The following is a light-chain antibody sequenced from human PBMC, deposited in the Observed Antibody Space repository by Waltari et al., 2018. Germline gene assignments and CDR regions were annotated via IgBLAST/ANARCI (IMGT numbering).Light chain of an antibody. Sequence: IVLTQSPDTLSLSPGQRATLSCRASQTINNNFLVWYQQKPGQAPRLIINGASSRATGFPDRFSGNGAGTDFTLTSSSLKPEDSAVYYCQQYDGSVLTFGGGTKVEI. J-gene: IGKJ4*01. CDR3: QQYDGSVLT. CDR1: QTINNNF. V-gene: IGKV3-20*01. CDR2: GAS.